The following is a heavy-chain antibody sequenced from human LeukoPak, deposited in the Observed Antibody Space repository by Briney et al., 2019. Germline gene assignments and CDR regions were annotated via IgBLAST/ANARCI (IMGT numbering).Heavy chain of an antibody. CDR3: ARDYMIAVAGRDYYYYGMDV. CDR2: TYYRSKWYN. J-gene: IGHJ6*02. CDR1: GDSVSSNSAA. Sequence: SQTLSLTCAISGDSVSSNSAAWNWIRRSPSRGLEWLGRTYYRSKWYNDYAVSVKSRITINPDTSKNQFSLQLNSVTPEDTAVYYCARDYMIAVAGRDYYYYGMDVWGQGTTVTVSS. V-gene: IGHV6-1*01. D-gene: IGHD6-19*01.